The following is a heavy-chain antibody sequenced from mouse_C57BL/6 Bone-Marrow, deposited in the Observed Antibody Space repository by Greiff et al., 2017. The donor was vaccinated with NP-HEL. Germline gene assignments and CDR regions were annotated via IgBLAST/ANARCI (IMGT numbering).Heavy chain of an antibody. J-gene: IGHJ2*01. CDR1: GYTFTDYY. Sequence: VQLQQSGPELVKPGASVKISCKASGYTFTDYYMNWVKQSHGKSLEWIGDINPNNGGTSYNQKFKGKATLTVDKSSSTAYMELRSLTSEDSAVYYCANYYGRYFDYWGQGTTLTVSS. D-gene: IGHD1-1*01. CDR3: ANYYGRYFDY. CDR2: INPNNGGT. V-gene: IGHV1-26*01.